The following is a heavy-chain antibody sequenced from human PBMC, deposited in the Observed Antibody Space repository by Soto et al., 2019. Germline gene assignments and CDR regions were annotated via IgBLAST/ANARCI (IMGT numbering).Heavy chain of an antibody. CDR1: GFIFRDYA. V-gene: IGHV3-23*01. J-gene: IGHJ4*02. D-gene: IGHD6-19*01. Sequence: VQLLESGGGLVQPGGSLRLSCAASGFIFRDYAMNWVRQAPGKGLEWVSDISGSGDSARYADSVKGRFTISRDNSRDTLYLHMNSLRVDDTAVYYCVKERRGSGWSVCDFWGQGDLVTVSS. CDR2: ISGSGDSA. CDR3: VKERRGSGWSVCDF.